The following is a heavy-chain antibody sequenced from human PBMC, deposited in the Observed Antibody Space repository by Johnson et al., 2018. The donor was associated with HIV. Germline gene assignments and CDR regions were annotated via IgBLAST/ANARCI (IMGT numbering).Heavy chain of an antibody. CDR2: ISSSGSTM. CDR1: GFTFSDYY. Sequence: QVHLVESGGGVVRPGGSLRLSCAASGFTFSDYYMTWIRQAPGKGLEWVSYISSSGSTMYYADSVKGRFTISRDNAKNSLYLQMNSLRAEDTAVYYCARNGLIPSAKGVAFDIWGHGTTVTVSS. D-gene: IGHD2-2*01. CDR3: ARNGLIPSAKGVAFDI. J-gene: IGHJ3*02. V-gene: IGHV3-11*01.